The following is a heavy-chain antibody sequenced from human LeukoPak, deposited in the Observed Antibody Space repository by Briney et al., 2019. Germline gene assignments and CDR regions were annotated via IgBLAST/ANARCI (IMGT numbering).Heavy chain of an antibody. CDR2: ISYDGSNK. CDR1: GFIFSSYG. CDR3: AKDPNYRLRLGELSSPLFDY. J-gene: IGHJ4*02. Sequence: PGRSLRLSCAASGFIFSSYGMHWVRQAPGKGLEWVAVISYDGSNKYYTDSLKGRFTISRDNSKNTLYLQMNSLRAEDTAVYYCAKDPNYRLRLGELSSPLFDYWGQGTLVTVSS. V-gene: IGHV3-30*18. D-gene: IGHD3-16*02.